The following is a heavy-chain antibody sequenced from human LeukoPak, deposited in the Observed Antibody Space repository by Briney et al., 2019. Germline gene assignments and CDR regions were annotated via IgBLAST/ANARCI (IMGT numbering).Heavy chain of an antibody. CDR1: VFTVSSNY. CDR2: IYDSGST. Sequence: GGSPRLSCAASVFTVSSNYMSWVRQDPGKGLEWVSIIYDSGSTYYADSVTGRFTISRDNSKNTLYLQMNSLRAEDTAVYYCARDSVLLWFGDLPYYFDIWGQGTLVTVSS. CDR3: ARDSVLLWFGDLPYYFDI. D-gene: IGHD3-10*01. V-gene: IGHV3-66*01. J-gene: IGHJ4*02.